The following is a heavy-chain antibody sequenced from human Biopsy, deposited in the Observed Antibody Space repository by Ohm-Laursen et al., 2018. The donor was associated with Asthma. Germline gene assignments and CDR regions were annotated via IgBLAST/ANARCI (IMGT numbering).Heavy chain of an antibody. Sequence: GTLYLTCTVSGGSISSSRYYWGWIRQTPGKGLEWIGSIYYSGNTYYNPSLKSRVTISVDTSKNQFSLKLSSVTATDTAVYYCANTIGGVAADYWGQGTLVTVSS. V-gene: IGHV4-39*01. J-gene: IGHJ4*02. CDR1: GGSISSSRYY. CDR2: IYYSGNT. D-gene: IGHD3-16*01. CDR3: ANTIGGVAADY.